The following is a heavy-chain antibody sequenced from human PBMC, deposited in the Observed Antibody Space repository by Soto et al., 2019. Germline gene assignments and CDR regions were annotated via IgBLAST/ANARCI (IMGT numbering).Heavy chain of an antibody. CDR1: GYTFSSYY. CDR3: ASPLDYDFWSFYYSGKRNDAFDI. J-gene: IGHJ3*02. Sequence: VSVKVSCKASGYTFSSYYMHWVRQAPGQGLEWMGIINPSGGSTSYAQKFQGRVTMTRDTSTSTVYMELSSLRSEDTAVYYCASPLDYDFWSFYYSGKRNDAFDIWGQGTMVTVS. V-gene: IGHV1-46*03. CDR2: INPSGGST. D-gene: IGHD3-3*01.